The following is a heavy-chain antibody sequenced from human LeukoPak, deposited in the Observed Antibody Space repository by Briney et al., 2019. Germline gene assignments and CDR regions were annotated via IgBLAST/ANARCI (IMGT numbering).Heavy chain of an antibody. CDR3: ARDLGYGALDP. Sequence: GGSLRLSCAASGFTFTTYWMNWVCQAPGEGLEWVALINPDGSQTIYVDSVKGRFTISRDNAENSLYLQMNTLRAEDTAVYYCARDLGYGALDPWGQGTLVTVSS. CDR2: INPDGSQT. J-gene: IGHJ5*02. D-gene: IGHD4-17*01. V-gene: IGHV3-7*01. CDR1: GFTFTTYW.